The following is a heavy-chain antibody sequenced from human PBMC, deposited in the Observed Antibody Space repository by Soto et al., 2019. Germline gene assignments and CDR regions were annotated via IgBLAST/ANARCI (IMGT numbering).Heavy chain of an antibody. D-gene: IGHD2-2*01. J-gene: IGHJ3*02. CDR1: GGSISSSNW. CDR3: ARSPVGSTSHVESFDI. Sequence: QVQLQESGPGLVKPSGTLSLTCAVSGGSISSSNWWSWVRQPPGKGLERIGEIYHSGSTNYNPSHKSRVTISVDKSKDQFSLKLSSVTAADTAVYYCARSPVGSTSHVESFDIWGQGTMVTVSS. V-gene: IGHV4-4*02. CDR2: IYHSGST.